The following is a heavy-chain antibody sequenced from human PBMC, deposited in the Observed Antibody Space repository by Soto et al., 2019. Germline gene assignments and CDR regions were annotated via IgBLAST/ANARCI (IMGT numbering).Heavy chain of an antibody. CDR1: GYTFINHG. Sequence: ASVKVSCKTSGYTFINHGISWVRQAPGQGLEWMGWVSGHDGNTKYAQKFKGRVTMATETSTSTAYMELRSLTSDDTAMYFCARDFYPLAYYFDYWDKGPLVTVSS. V-gene: IGHV1-18*04. CDR2: VSGHDGNT. J-gene: IGHJ4*02. D-gene: IGHD1-1*01. CDR3: ARDFYPLAYYFDY.